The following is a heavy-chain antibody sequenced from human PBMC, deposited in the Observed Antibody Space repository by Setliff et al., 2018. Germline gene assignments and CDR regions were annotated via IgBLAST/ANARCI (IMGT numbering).Heavy chain of an antibody. Sequence: PSETLSLTCTVSGGSISSSSYYWGWIRQPPGKRLEWIGSIYYSGSTYYNPSLKSRVTISVDTSKNQFSLKLGSVTAADTAVYYCASWYYDFLSGYYIPGYFDYWGQGTLVTAPQ. J-gene: IGHJ4*02. CDR2: IYYSGST. V-gene: IGHV4-39*01. CDR3: ASWYYDFLSGYYIPGYFDY. CDR1: GGSISSSSYY. D-gene: IGHD3-3*01.